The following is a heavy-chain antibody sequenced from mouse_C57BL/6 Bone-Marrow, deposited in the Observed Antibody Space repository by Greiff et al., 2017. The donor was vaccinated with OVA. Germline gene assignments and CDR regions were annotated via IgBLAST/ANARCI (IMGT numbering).Heavy chain of an antibody. D-gene: IGHD2-4*01. J-gene: IGHJ4*01. Sequence: QVQLQQPGAELVKPGASVKLSCKASGYTFTSYWMHWVKQRPGRGLEWIGRIDPNSGGTKYNEKFKGKATLTADKSSSTAYMELRSLTSEDSAVYFCARGVLRRRGYAMDYWGQGTSVTVSS. V-gene: IGHV1-62-3*01. CDR2: IDPNSGGT. CDR1: GYTFTSYW. CDR3: ARGVLRRRGYAMDY.